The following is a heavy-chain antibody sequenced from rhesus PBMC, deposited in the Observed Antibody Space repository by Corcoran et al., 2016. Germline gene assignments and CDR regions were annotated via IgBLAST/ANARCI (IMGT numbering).Heavy chain of an antibody. CDR2: ISWSGGST. CDR1: GFTFDDYA. V-gene: IGHV3-201*01. J-gene: IGHJ2*01. CDR3: ARAPYYASGYFGGYFDL. Sequence: EVQLVESGGGVVQPGGSLRLSCAASGFTFDDYAMHWVRQAPGQGLEWVSGISWSGGSTYYADAVKCQCTSARDNAKNSLDLQMGSLRAEDTALYYGARAPYYASGYFGGYFDLWGPGTPITISS. D-gene: IGHD3-28*01.